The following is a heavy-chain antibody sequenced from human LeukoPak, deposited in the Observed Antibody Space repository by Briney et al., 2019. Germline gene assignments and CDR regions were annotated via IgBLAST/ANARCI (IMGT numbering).Heavy chain of an antibody. CDR1: GGSISSYY. CDR2: IYSSGST. CDR3: ARARNYYDSSGFYYEGDAFDI. D-gene: IGHD3-22*01. V-gene: IGHV4-59*01. Sequence: IPSETLSLTCTVSGGSISSYYWSWIRQPPGKGLECIGYIYSSGSTNYNPSLKSRVTISVDTSKNQFSLKLSSVTAADTAVYYCARARNYYDSSGFYYEGDAFDIWGQGTMVTVSS. J-gene: IGHJ3*02.